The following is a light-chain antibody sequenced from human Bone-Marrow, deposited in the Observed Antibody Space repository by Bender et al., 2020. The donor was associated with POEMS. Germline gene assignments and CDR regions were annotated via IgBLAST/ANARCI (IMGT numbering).Light chain of an antibody. CDR3: CSYADNSVWV. V-gene: IGLV2-23*02. CDR1: SSDVGSYDL. J-gene: IGLJ3*02. Sequence: QSALTQPASVSGSPGQSITISCAGTSSDVGSYDLVSWYQQHPGKAPKLIIYDVTKRPSGVPDRFSGSKSGDTASLTISGLQAEDEADFYCCSYADNSVWVFGGGTKLTVL. CDR2: DVT.